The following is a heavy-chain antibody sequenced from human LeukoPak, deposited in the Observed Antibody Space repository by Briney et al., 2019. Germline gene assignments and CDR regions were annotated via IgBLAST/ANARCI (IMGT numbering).Heavy chain of an antibody. CDR2: ISYDGSNK. J-gene: IGHJ4*02. V-gene: IGHV3-30-3*01. D-gene: IGHD3-10*01. CDR3: AKDRHMVRGVKTCFDY. CDR1: GFTFSSYA. Sequence: GGSLRLSCAASGFTFSSYAMHWVRQAPGKGLEWVAVISYDGSNKYYADSVKGRFTISRDNAKNSLYLQMNSLRAEDTALYYCAKDRHMVRGVKTCFDYWGQGTLVTVSS.